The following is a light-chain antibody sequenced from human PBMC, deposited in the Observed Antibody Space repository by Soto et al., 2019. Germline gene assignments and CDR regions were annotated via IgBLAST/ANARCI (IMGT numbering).Light chain of an antibody. Sequence: IVMTQSPGPLSLSPGEIATLSCRASQSVSTNLAWYQQIPGQAPRLLIYGASTRATGIPARFSGIGSGTELPLDISRLQSEEFAVYYCLQYNEWPLTFGLGTKVEIK. V-gene: IGKV3-15*01. J-gene: IGKJ1*01. CDR3: LQYNEWPLT. CDR2: GAS. CDR1: QSVSTN.